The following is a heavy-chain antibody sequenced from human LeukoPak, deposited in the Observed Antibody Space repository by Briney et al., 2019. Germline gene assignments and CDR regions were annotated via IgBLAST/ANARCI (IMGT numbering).Heavy chain of an antibody. D-gene: IGHD3-9*01. CDR3: ARDHHDVLTGYYSNYYNYYYMDV. CDR2: IKEDGTEK. J-gene: IGHJ6*03. V-gene: IGHV3-7*01. CDR1: GFTFSSYG. Sequence: PGRSLRLSCAASGFTFSSYGMHWVRQAPGKGLEWVANIKEDGTEKYYVDSVRGRFTLSRDNAENSLYLQMSSLRAEDTAVYYCARDHHDVLTGYYSNYYNYYYMDVWGKGTTVTVSS.